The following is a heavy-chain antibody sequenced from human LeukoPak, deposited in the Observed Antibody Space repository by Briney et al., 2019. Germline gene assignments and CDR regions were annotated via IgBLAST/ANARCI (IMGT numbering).Heavy chain of an antibody. D-gene: IGHD4-11*01. Sequence: ASVKVSCKASGYPFSNYDINWVRQATGQGLEWMGWMNSNSGNTDYAQKFQGRVTITRNTSISTAYMELSSLRSEDTAVYYCARGRATVTTHWVDPWGQGTLVTVSS. CDR3: ARGRATVTTHWVDP. V-gene: IGHV1-8*01. CDR2: MNSNSGNT. CDR1: GYPFSNYD. J-gene: IGHJ5*02.